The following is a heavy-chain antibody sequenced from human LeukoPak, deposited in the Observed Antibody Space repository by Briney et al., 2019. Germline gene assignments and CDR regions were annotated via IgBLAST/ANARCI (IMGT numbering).Heavy chain of an antibody. V-gene: IGHV3-9*01. Sequence: PGGSLRLSCAASGFTFDDYAMHWVRQGPGKGLEWVSGISWNSGSKDYADSVKGRFTISRDNAKNSLYLQMNSLRAEDTALYYCAKGGAGSGYYSDYWGQGTLVTVSS. J-gene: IGHJ4*02. CDR1: GFTFDDYA. CDR2: ISWNSGSK. CDR3: AKGGAGSGYYSDY. D-gene: IGHD3-22*01.